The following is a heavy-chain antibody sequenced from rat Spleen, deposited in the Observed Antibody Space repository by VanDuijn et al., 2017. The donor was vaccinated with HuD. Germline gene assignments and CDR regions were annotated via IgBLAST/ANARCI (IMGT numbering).Heavy chain of an antibody. J-gene: IGHJ1*01. CDR2: ISSDGRRN. V-gene: IGHV5-7*01. D-gene: IGHD4-3*01. Sequence: EVQLVESGGGLVQPGRSLKVSCAASGFTFSDYYMAWVRQAPTKGLEWVATISSDGRRNYYRDSVKGRFTISRDNAKSTQYLQMDSLRSEDTATYYCARRSHNSGYRYFDFWGPGTMVTVSS. CDR1: GFTFSDYY. CDR3: ARRSHNSGYRYFDF.